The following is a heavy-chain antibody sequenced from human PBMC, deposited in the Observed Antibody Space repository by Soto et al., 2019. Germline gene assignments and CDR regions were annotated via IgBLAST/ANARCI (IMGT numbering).Heavy chain of an antibody. CDR1: GYGFTTYG. J-gene: IGHJ4*02. CDR2: ISAHNGNT. CDR3: ARGRYGDY. D-gene: IGHD1-1*01. Sequence: QVHLVQSGAEVKKPGASVKVSCKGSGYGFTTYGITWVRQAPGQGREWMAWISAHNGNTNYAQKLQGRVTVTRDTSTSTAYMELRRLRSDDTAVYYCARGRYGDYCGQGALVTVSS. V-gene: IGHV1-18*01.